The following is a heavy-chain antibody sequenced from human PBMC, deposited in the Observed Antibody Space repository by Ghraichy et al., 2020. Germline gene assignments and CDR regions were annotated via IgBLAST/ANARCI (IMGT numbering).Heavy chain of an antibody. J-gene: IGHJ4*02. CDR2: IYYSGST. V-gene: IGHV4-39*01. CDR1: GGSISSSSYY. CDR3: ARLPGRARRTAAGTVY. D-gene: IGHD6-13*01. Sequence: SQTLSLTCTVSGGSISSSSYYWGWIRQPPGKGLEWIGSIYYSGSTYYNPSLKSRVTISVDTSKNQFSLKLSSVTAADTAVYYCARLPGRARRTAAGTVYWGQGTLVTVSS.